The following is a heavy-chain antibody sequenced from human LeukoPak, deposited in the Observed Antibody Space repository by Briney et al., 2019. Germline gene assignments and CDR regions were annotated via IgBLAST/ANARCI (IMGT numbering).Heavy chain of an antibody. Sequence: GGSLRLSCAASGFSFSSYGMHWVRQAPGKGLEWVAVIWYDGRHKYYADSVKGRFTISRDNSKNTLYLQMNSLRAEDTAVYYCAKDPTVTTHGAFDIWGQGTMVTVSS. CDR1: GFSFSSYG. J-gene: IGHJ3*02. CDR3: AKDPTVTTHGAFDI. V-gene: IGHV3-33*06. CDR2: IWYDGRHK. D-gene: IGHD4-17*01.